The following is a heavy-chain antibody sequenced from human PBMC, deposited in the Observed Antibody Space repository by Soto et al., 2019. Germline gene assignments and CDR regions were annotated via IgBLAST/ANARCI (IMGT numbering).Heavy chain of an antibody. D-gene: IGHD6-13*01. Sequence: QVQLVQSGAEVKKPGSSVKVSCKASGGTFSSYTISWVRQAPGQGLEWMGRIIPILGIANYAQKFQGRVTITADKSTSTAYMELSSLRSEDTAVYYCARIGGAAAGTYYYYYMDVWGKGTTVTVSS. CDR3: ARIGGAAAGTYYYYYMDV. CDR1: GGTFSSYT. J-gene: IGHJ6*03. CDR2: IIPILGIA. V-gene: IGHV1-69*02.